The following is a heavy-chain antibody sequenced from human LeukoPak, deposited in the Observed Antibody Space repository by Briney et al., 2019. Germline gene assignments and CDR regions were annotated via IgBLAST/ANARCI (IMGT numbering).Heavy chain of an antibody. Sequence: PGGSLRLSRAASGFTFSSYEMNWVRQAPGKGLEWVSYISSSGSTIYYADSVKGRFTISRDNAKNSLYLQMNSLRAEDTAVYYCARSYTTVTYDYWGQGTLVTVSS. V-gene: IGHV3-48*03. CDR2: ISSSGSTI. J-gene: IGHJ4*02. D-gene: IGHD4-17*01. CDR3: ARSYTTVTYDY. CDR1: GFTFSSYE.